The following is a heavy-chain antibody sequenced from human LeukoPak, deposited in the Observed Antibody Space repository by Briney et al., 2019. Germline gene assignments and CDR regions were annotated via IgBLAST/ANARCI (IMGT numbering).Heavy chain of an antibody. CDR1: GFTFSIYS. V-gene: IGHV3-21*01. J-gene: IGHJ4*02. D-gene: IGHD6-13*01. CDR3: ARDRESSSWFEY. Sequence: GGSLRLSCAASGFTFSIYSMNWVRQAPGKGLEWVSSISSSSSYIYYADSVKGRFTISRDNAKNSLYLQMNSLRAEDTAVYYCARDRESSSWFEYWGQGTLVTVSS. CDR2: ISSSSSYI.